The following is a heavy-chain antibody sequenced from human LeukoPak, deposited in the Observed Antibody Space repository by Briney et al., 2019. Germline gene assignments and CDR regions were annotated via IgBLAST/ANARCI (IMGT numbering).Heavy chain of an antibody. V-gene: IGHV1-69*13. CDR1: GGTFSSYA. CDR3: ARDTHSSIVVVTATRVHYYYGMDV. J-gene: IGHJ6*02. D-gene: IGHD2-21*02. Sequence: GASVKVSCKASGGTFSSYAISWVRQAPGQGLEWMGGIIPIFGTANYAQKFQGRVTITADESTSTAYMELSSLRSEDTAVYYCARDTHSSIVVVTATRVHYYYGMDVWGQGTTVTVSS. CDR2: IIPIFGTA.